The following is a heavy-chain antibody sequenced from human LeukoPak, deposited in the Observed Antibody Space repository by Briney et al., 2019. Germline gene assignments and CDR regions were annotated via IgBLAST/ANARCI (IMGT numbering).Heavy chain of an antibody. D-gene: IGHD1-14*01. CDR1: GYSISSGYY. V-gene: IGHV4-38-2*02. CDR2: IYHSGST. Sequence: SETLSLTCSVPGYSISSGYYWGWIRQPPEKGLEWIGTIYHSGSTNYSTSLKSRVTISLDTSKTQFSLNLNSVTAADTAVYYCARRVTGAADRFDYWGQGTLVTVSS. J-gene: IGHJ4*02. CDR3: ARRVTGAADRFDY.